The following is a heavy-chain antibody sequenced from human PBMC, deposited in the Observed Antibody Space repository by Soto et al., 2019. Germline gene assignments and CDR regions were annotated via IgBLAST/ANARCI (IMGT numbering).Heavy chain of an antibody. D-gene: IGHD5-18*01. CDR3: ARVKFRYSYGPNTYGMDV. Sequence: GASVKVSCKASGGTFSSYAISWVRQAPGQGLEWMGGIIPIFGTANYAQKFQGRVTITADESTSTAYMELSSLRSEDTAVYYCARVKFRYSYGPNTYGMDVWGQGTTVTVSS. J-gene: IGHJ6*02. V-gene: IGHV1-69*13. CDR2: IIPIFGTA. CDR1: GGTFSSYA.